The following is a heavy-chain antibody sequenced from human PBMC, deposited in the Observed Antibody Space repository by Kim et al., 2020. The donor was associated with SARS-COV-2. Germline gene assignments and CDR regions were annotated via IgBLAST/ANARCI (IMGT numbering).Heavy chain of an antibody. J-gene: IGHJ1*01. V-gene: IGHV1-69*13. CDR3: ARDTNLGYCSSTSCYADPAAGYFQH. D-gene: IGHD2-2*01. Sequence: SVKVSCKASGGTFSSYAISWVRQAPGQGLEWMGGIIPIFGTANYAQKFQGRVTITADESTSTAYMELSSLRSEDTAVYYCARDTNLGYCSSTSCYADPAAGYFQHWGQGTLVTVSS. CDR2: IIPIFGTA. CDR1: GGTFSSYA.